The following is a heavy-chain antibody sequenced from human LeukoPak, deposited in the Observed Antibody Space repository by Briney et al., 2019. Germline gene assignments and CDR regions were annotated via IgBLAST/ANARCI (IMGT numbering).Heavy chain of an antibody. D-gene: IGHD1-26*01. CDR2: ITTDGSGT. Sequence: PGGSLRLSCADSGFTFGRYWMHWVRQAPGKGLVWVSHITTDGSGTSYADSVKGRFTISRDNAKNTLYLQMNSLRAEDTAVYYCARGAIVGTNFDYWGQGTLVTVSS. V-gene: IGHV3-74*01. J-gene: IGHJ4*02. CDR1: GFTFGRYW. CDR3: ARGAIVGTNFDY.